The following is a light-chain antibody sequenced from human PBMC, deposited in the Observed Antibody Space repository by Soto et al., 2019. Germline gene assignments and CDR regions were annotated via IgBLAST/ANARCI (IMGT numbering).Light chain of an antibody. V-gene: IGLV2-14*01. Sequence: QSALTQPASVSGSPGQSITISCTGTSSDVGGYKYVSWYQQHPGKAPKLMIYEVINRPSGVSNRFSGSKSGNTASLTISGLQADDEADYYCSSYRSSSTVFYVFGTGTKLTVL. J-gene: IGLJ1*01. CDR2: EVI. CDR3: SSYRSSSTVFYV. CDR1: SSDVGGYKY.